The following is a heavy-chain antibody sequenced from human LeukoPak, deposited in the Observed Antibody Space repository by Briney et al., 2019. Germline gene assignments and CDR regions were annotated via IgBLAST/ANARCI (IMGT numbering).Heavy chain of an antibody. Sequence: ASVKVSCKASGYTFTSYYMHWVRQAPGQGLEWMGIINPSGGSTSYAQKFQGRVTMTRDTSTSTVYMELSSLRSEDTAVYYCARWGIGSGWYGSYYYMDVWGKGTTVTVSS. CDR1: GYTFTSYY. CDR3: ARWGIGSGWYGSYYYMDV. D-gene: IGHD6-19*01. CDR2: INPSGGST. V-gene: IGHV1-46*01. J-gene: IGHJ6*03.